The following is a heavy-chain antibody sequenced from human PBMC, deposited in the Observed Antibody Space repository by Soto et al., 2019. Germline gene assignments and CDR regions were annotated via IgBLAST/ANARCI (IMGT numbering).Heavy chain of an antibody. CDR2: ISSDGTTT. CDR1: GFTFSSYL. D-gene: IGHD3-22*01. J-gene: IGHJ2*01. Sequence: GVLRLSCAASGFTFSSYLIHWVRQAPGKGLMWVSRISSDGTTTTYADSVKGRFTISRDNAKNTVYLQMNSLRAEDTAVFYCVRGYYDGSTSYYGYFDLWGRASLVTVSS. CDR3: VRGYYDGSTSYYGYFDL. V-gene: IGHV3-74*01.